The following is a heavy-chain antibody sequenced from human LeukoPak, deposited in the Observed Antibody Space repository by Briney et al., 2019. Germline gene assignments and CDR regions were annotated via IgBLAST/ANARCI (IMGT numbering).Heavy chain of an antibody. CDR3: APEGGCSSTSCYGVGGY. D-gene: IGHD2-2*01. Sequence: ASVKVSCKASGGTFSSYAISWARQAPGQGLEWMGRIIPIFGIANYAQKFQGRVTITADKSTSTAYMELSSLRSEDTAVYYCAPEGGCSSTSCYGVGGYWGQGTLVTVSS. CDR2: IIPIFGIA. J-gene: IGHJ4*02. V-gene: IGHV1-69*04. CDR1: GGTFSSYA.